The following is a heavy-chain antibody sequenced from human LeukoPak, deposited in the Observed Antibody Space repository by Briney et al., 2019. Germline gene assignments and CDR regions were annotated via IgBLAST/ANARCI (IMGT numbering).Heavy chain of an antibody. V-gene: IGHV3-23*01. D-gene: IGHD2-21*02. Sequence: GGSLRLSYAASGFTFSSYAMSWVRQAPGKGLEWVSAISGSGGSTYYADSVKGRFTISRDNSKNTLYLQMNSLRAEDTAVYYCAKDSSHCGGDCYFSAAFDIWGQGTMVTVSS. CDR3: AKDSSHCGGDCYFSAAFDI. J-gene: IGHJ3*02. CDR1: GFTFSSYA. CDR2: ISGSGGST.